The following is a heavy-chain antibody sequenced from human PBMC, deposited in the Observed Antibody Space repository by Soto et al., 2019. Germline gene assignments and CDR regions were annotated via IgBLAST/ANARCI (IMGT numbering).Heavy chain of an antibody. J-gene: IGHJ6*02. D-gene: IGHD6-19*01. CDR1: GFTFSSYG. Sequence: TGGSLRLSCAASGFTFSSYGMHWVRQAPGKGLEWVAVIWYDGSNKYYADSVKGRFTISRDNSKNTLYLQMNSLRAEDTAVYYCARDQVAAGYSSGWYYYGMDVWGQGTTVTVSS. CDR2: IWYDGSNK. V-gene: IGHV3-33*01. CDR3: ARDQVAAGYSSGWYYYGMDV.